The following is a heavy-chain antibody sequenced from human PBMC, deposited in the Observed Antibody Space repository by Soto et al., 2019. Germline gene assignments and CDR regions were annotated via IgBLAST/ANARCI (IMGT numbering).Heavy chain of an antibody. J-gene: IGHJ4*02. Sequence: SVKVSCKASGYTFTSYGISWVRQAPGQGLEWMGWISAYNGNTNYAQKLQGRVTMTTDTSTSTAYMELRSLRSDDTAVYYCARDRYDFWSGYYPRAFDYWGQGTLVTVSS. CDR2: ISAYNGNT. V-gene: IGHV1-18*01. CDR3: ARDRYDFWSGYYPRAFDY. D-gene: IGHD3-3*01. CDR1: GYTFTSYG.